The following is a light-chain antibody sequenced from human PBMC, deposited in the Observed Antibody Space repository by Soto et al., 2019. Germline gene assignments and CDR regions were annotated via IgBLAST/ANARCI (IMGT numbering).Light chain of an antibody. J-gene: IGLJ3*02. CDR2: DTS. CDR1: TGAVTSGHY. V-gene: IGLV7-46*01. CDR3: LLSYSGDWV. Sequence: QAVVTQEPSLTVSPGGTVTLTCGSSTGAVTSGHYPYWFQQKPGQAPRTLIYDTSNKHSWTPARFSGSLLGGKAALTLSGXXXXDEAEYYCLLSYSGDWVFGGGTKVTVL.